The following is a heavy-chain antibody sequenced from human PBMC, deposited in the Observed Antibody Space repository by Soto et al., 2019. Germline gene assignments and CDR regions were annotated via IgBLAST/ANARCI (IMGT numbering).Heavy chain of an antibody. CDR2: ITSGSSFI. CDR1: AFTFSSYS. Sequence: PGGSLRLSCVGSAFTFSSYSLNWVRQAPGKGLEWVSSITSGSSFIDYADSVKGRFTISRDDAKNSLFLQMSSLRADDTAVYYCARSQRNGAMDVWGQGTTVTVS. J-gene: IGHJ6*02. CDR3: ARSQRNGAMDV. D-gene: IGHD2-8*01. V-gene: IGHV3-21*01.